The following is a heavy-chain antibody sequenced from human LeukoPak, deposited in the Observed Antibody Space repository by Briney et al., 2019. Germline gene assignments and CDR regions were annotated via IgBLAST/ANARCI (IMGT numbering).Heavy chain of an antibody. Sequence: SETLSLTCTVSGGSISSSSYYWGWIRQPPGKGLEWIGSIYYSGSTYYNPSLKSRVTISVDTSKNQFSLKLSSVTVADTAVYYCARVGGLRVGPWGQGTLVTVSS. J-gene: IGHJ5*02. CDR1: GGSISSSSYY. CDR2: IYYSGST. V-gene: IGHV4-39*07. CDR3: ARVGGLRVGP. D-gene: IGHD2-8*02.